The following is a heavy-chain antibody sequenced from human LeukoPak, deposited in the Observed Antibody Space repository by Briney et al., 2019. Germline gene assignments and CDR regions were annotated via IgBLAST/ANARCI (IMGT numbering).Heavy chain of an antibody. CDR1: GGTFSRYA. CDR2: IILILDIA. Sequence: ASPKVSCKPSGGTFSRYAVSWVRQAPGQGLEWMGRIILILDIADYAQKFQGRVTITADKSTSTVYMELSSLRSEDTAVYYCASAVWSHDYGDYAGYFDYWGQGTLVTVSS. V-gene: IGHV1-69*04. D-gene: IGHD4-17*01. J-gene: IGHJ4*02. CDR3: ASAVWSHDYGDYAGYFDY.